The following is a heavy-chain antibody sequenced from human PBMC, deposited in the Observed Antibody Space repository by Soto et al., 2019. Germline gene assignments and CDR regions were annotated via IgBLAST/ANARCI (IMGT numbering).Heavy chain of an antibody. CDR1: GYTFTIYW. Sequence: PGESLKISCQASGYTFTIYWIAWVRQMPGQGLELMGIIYPNDSDNRYSPSFQGQVTVSADKSITTAYSQWRGLRASDTATYYCARGGVDTRTFDYWGQGTQVTVSS. D-gene: IGHD5-18*01. J-gene: IGHJ4*02. V-gene: IGHV5-51*01. CDR2: IYPNDSDN. CDR3: ARGGVDTRTFDY.